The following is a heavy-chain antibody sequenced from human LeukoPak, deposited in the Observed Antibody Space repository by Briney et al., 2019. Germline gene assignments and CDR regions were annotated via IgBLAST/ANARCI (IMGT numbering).Heavy chain of an antibody. CDR3: ARARGYDFWSGYSSAYYFDY. J-gene: IGHJ4*02. D-gene: IGHD3-3*01. CDR2: IYYSGST. Sequence: SETLSLTCTVSGGSLSSGDYYWSWIRQPPGKGLEWIGYIYYSGSTYYNPSLKSRVTISVDTSKNQFSLKLSSVTAADTAVYYCARARGYDFWSGYSSAYYFDYWGQGTLVTVSS. V-gene: IGHV4-30-4*01. CDR1: GGSLSSGDYY.